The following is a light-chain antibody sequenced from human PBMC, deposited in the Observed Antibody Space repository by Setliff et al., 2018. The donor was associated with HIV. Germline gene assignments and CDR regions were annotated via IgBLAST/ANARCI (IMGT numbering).Light chain of an antibody. CDR2: GAS. Sequence: EIVLTQSPGTLSLSPGERATLSCRASQSVSNNYLAWYQQKPAQAPRLLIYGASRRASGIPDRFSGSGSGTDFTLTISRLEPEDFAVYYCQQFTSSSWTLGQGTKVDIK. J-gene: IGKJ1*01. V-gene: IGKV3-20*01. CDR3: QQFTSSSWT. CDR1: QSVSNNY.